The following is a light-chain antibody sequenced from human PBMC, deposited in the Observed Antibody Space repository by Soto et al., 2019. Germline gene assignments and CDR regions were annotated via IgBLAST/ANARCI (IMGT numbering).Light chain of an antibody. V-gene: IGKV3-20*01. J-gene: IGKJ1*01. Sequence: EIVLTQSPGTLSLSPGERVTLSCRASQSVSSSYLAWYQQKPGQAPRLLIHGASSRPTGIPDRFSGSGSGTDFTLTISRLEPEDFAVYYCQQYGSSPPTLGQGTKVEIK. CDR1: QSVSSSY. CDR3: QQYGSSPPT. CDR2: GAS.